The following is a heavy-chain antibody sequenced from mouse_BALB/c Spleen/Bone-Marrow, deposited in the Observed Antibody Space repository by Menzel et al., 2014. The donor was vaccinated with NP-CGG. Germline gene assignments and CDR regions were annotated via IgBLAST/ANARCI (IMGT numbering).Heavy chain of an antibody. V-gene: IGHV1S81*02. Sequence: QVQLQQSGAELVKPGASVKLSCKSSGYTFTSYWMHWVKQRPGQGLEWIGEIIPSNGRTNYNEKFRSKATLTVDKSSSTAYMQLSSPTSEDSAVYYCTRYDLTTRAFAYWGQGTLVTVSA. CDR2: IIPSNGRT. J-gene: IGHJ3*01. CDR1: GYTFTSYW. D-gene: IGHD3-3*01. CDR3: TRYDLTTRAFAY.